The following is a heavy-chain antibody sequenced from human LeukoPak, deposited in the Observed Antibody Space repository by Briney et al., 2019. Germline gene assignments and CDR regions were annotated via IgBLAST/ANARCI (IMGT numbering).Heavy chain of an antibody. D-gene: IGHD2-2*02. CDR3: ARGGRYCSITSCYSVWFDP. Sequence: PSETLSLTCSVSGGSISSYYWTWIRQPPGKGLEWIGNIYTAGNTNYNPSLKSRVTISVDTSKNQFPLKLNSVTAADTAVYYCARGGRYCSITSCYSVWFDPWGQGTLVTVSS. J-gene: IGHJ5*02. V-gene: IGHV4-4*09. CDR1: GGSISSYY. CDR2: IYTAGNT.